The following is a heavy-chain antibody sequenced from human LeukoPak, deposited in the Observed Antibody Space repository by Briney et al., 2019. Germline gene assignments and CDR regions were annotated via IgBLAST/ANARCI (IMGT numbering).Heavy chain of an antibody. CDR1: GFTFSSYW. J-gene: IGHJ6*02. CDR2: IKQDGSEK. Sequence: GGSLRLSCAASGFTFSSYWMSWVRQAPGKGREWVANIKQDGSEKYYVDSVKGRFTISRNNANNSLYLQMNSLRAEDTAVYYCARALTGYPMDVWGQGTTATVS. D-gene: IGHD3-9*01. CDR3: ARALTGYPMDV. V-gene: IGHV3-7*01.